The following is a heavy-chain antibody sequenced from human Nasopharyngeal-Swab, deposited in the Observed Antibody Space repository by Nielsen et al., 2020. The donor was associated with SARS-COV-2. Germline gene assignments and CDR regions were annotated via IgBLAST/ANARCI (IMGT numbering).Heavy chain of an antibody. Sequence: SETLSLTCTVSGGSISTYYWSWIRQPPGKGLEWIGYIHSSGTTNYNPSLKSRVTISVDTSKNQFSLKLSSVTAADTAVYCCARDHSYYDSNGYYFDYWGLGTLVTVSS. V-gene: IGHV4-59*01. D-gene: IGHD3-22*01. CDR2: IHSSGTT. CDR1: GGSISTYY. J-gene: IGHJ4*02. CDR3: ARDHSYYDSNGYYFDY.